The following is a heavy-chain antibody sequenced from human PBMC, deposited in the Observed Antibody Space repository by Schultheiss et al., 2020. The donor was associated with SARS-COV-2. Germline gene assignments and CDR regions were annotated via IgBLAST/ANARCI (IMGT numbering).Heavy chain of an antibody. V-gene: IGHV3-23*01. CDR3: AKDYPSEGPTYGSGSYPFDY. CDR2: IGTAGDT. J-gene: IGHJ4*02. CDR1: GFTFSSYA. D-gene: IGHD3-10*01. Sequence: GGSLRLSCAASGFTFSSYAMSWVRQAPGKGLEWVSAIGTAGDTYYPGSVKGRFTISRDNSKNTLYLQMNSLRAEDTAVYYCAKDYPSEGPTYGSGSYPFDYWGQGTLVTVSS.